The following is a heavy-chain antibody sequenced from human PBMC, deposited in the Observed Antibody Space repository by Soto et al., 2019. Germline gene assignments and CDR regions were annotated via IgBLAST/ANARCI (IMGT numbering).Heavy chain of an antibody. CDR1: GLTVSDNY. CDR3: ATGYRYGWATFDY. V-gene: IGHV3-66*01. Sequence: EVQLVESGGGLVQPGGSLRLSCAASGLTVSDNYMSWVRQAPGKGLEWVSFLYSGGSTYYADSVKGRFTISRDNSKNTLYLQRSSLRPEDTAVYYCATGYRYGWATFDYWGQGTLVTVSS. CDR2: LYSGGST. D-gene: IGHD5-18*01. J-gene: IGHJ4*02.